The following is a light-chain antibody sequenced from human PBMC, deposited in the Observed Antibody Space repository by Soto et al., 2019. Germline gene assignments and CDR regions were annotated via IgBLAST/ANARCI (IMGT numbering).Light chain of an antibody. CDR3: QQYRNWPRT. CDR1: QSVSSSY. Sequence: EIVLTQSPGTLSLSPGERATLSCRASQSVSSSYLAWYQQKPGQAPRLLIYGASSRATGIPDRFSGSGSGTDFTLTINNLQSEDFAVYYCQQYRNWPRTFGQGTKVEIK. CDR2: GAS. V-gene: IGKV3-20*01. J-gene: IGKJ1*01.